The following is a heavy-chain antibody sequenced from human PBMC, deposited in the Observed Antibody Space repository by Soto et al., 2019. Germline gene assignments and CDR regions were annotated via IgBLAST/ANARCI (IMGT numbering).Heavy chain of an antibody. CDR3: AKDPYCSGGSCYLYYYYGMDA. V-gene: IGHV3-23*01. CDR2: ISGSGGST. Sequence: EVQLLESGGGLVQPGGSLRLSCAASGFTFSSYAMSWVRQAPGKGLEWVSAISGSGGSTYYADSVKGRFTISRDNSKNTLYLQMNSLRAEDTAVYYCAKDPYCSGGSCYLYYYYGMDAWGQGTTVTVSS. CDR1: GFTFSSYA. J-gene: IGHJ6*02. D-gene: IGHD2-15*01.